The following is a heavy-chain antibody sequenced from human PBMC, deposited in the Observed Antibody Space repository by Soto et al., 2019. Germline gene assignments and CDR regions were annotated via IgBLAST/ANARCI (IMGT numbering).Heavy chain of an antibody. D-gene: IGHD3-16*01. CDR2: ISGSSGNA. J-gene: IGHJ4*02. CDR3: AREMAGLGGEYDY. CDR1: DYTFTKYG. V-gene: IGHV1-18*01. Sequence: QVQLEQSGAEVKNPGASVKVSCKTSDYTFTKYGVGWVRQAPGQGLEWMGWISGSSGNANYAEKVQGRITLTTDTSTSTAYIELRSLRSDDTAVYYCAREMAGLGGEYDYWGQGTLVTVFS.